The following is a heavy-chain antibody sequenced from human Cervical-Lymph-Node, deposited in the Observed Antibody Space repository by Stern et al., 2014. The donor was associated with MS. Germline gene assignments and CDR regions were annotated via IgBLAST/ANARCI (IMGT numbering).Heavy chain of an antibody. D-gene: IGHD6-19*01. CDR1: GYTFSSFA. J-gene: IGHJ4*02. CDR3: ARAFYGSQFGY. CDR2: IIDGSGDT. V-gene: IGHV1-3*01. Sequence: QVQLVQSGAEVKKPGASVKVACEASGYTFSSFAIHLVRQAPGQRLEWLGWIIDGSGDTKYSQRFQDRVTITRDTSANTVYMEMSSLRSEDTAIYYCARAFYGSQFGYWGQGTLVTVSS.